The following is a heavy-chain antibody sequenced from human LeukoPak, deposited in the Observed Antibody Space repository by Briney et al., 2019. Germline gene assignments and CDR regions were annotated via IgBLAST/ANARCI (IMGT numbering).Heavy chain of an antibody. CDR1: GFTFSSYD. CDR2: ISDSGRT. D-gene: IGHD1/OR15-1a*01. V-gene: IGHV3-23*01. J-gene: IGHJ4*02. CDR3: AKVSWNSPRDY. Sequence: PGGSLRLSCAASGFTFSSYDMSWVRQAPGKGLEWVTAISDSGRTYYADSVKGRFTISRDNSKNTLYLQMNSLRAEDTAVYYCAKVSWNSPRDYWGQGTLVTVSS.